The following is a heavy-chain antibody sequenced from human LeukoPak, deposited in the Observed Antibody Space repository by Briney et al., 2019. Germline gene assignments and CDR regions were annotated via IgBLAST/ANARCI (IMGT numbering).Heavy chain of an antibody. D-gene: IGHD3-22*01. Sequence: GGSLRLSCAASGFTFSSYGMHWVRQAPGKGLEWVAFIRYDGSNKYYADSVKGRFTISRDNSKNTLYPQMNSLRAEDTAVYYCAKMGRVVDSSGYPDYWGQGTLVTVSS. CDR2: IRYDGSNK. V-gene: IGHV3-30*02. CDR1: GFTFSSYG. J-gene: IGHJ4*02. CDR3: AKMGRVVDSSGYPDY.